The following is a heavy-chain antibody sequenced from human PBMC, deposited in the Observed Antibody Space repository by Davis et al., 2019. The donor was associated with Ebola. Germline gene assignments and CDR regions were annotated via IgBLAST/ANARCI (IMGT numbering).Heavy chain of an antibody. J-gene: IGHJ4*02. CDR2: IYATGST. Sequence: PSETLSLTCTVSGGSIRSLYWNWIRQPAGKGLEWIGRIYATGSTNYNPSLKSRVTMSVDTSKNQFYLKMSSVTAADTAVYFCARDSRVGIGGRPTITLDYWGQGILVTVSS. CDR1: GGSIRSLY. V-gene: IGHV4-4*07. D-gene: IGHD6-13*01. CDR3: ARDSRVGIGGRPTITLDY.